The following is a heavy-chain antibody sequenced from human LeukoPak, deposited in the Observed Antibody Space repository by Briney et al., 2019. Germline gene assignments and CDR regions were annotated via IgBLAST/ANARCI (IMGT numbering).Heavy chain of an antibody. J-gene: IGHJ5*02. Sequence: GTSVKVSCKASGGTFSSYAISWVRQAPGQGLEWMGRIIPIFGTANYAQKFQGRVTITTDESTGTAYRELSSLRSEDTAVYYCARAGSEVAKTPWYWFDPWGQGTLVTVSS. D-gene: IGHD1-26*01. V-gene: IGHV1-69*05. CDR1: GGTFSSYA. CDR3: ARAGSEVAKTPWYWFDP. CDR2: IIPIFGTA.